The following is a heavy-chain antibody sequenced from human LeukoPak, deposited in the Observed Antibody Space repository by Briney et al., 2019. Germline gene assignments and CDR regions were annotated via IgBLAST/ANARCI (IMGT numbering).Heavy chain of an antibody. CDR3: AQTPRYCSSTSCGDWFDP. CDR2: IYYSGST. CDR1: GGSISSYY. V-gene: IGHV4-59*01. J-gene: IGHJ5*02. Sequence: SETLSLTCTVSGGSISSYYWSWIRQPPGKGLEWIGYIYYSGSTNYNPSLKSRVTISVDTSKNQFSLKLSSVTAADTAVYYCAQTPRYCSSTSCGDWFDPWGQGTLVTVSS. D-gene: IGHD2-2*01.